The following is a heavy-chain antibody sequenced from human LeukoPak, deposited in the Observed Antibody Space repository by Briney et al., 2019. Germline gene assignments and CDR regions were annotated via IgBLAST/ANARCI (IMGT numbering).Heavy chain of an antibody. CDR2: IKQDGSEK. D-gene: IGHD1-26*01. CDR1: GFSFSSYW. J-gene: IGHJ4*02. CDR3: ARYYSGLATNPHFDY. Sequence: PGGSLRLSCAASGFSFSSYWMSWVRQAPGKGLEWVANIKQDGSEKYYVDSVKGRFTISRDNAKNSLYLQMNSLRAEDTAVYYCARYYSGLATNPHFDYWGQGTLVTVSS. V-gene: IGHV3-7*05.